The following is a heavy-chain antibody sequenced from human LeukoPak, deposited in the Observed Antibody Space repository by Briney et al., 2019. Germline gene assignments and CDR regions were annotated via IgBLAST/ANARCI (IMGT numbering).Heavy chain of an antibody. CDR3: ARWLGGSFFDS. V-gene: IGHV3-48*02. J-gene: IGHJ4*02. CDR2: ISSGVISSGGDPI. Sequence: PGGSLRLSCAASGFTFINYAMNWVRQPPGKGLEWISYISSGVISSGGDPIHYADSVRGRFTISRDNAKNSLYLQMDSLRDDDTAVYFCARWLGGSFFDSWGQGTLVTVSS. D-gene: IGHD2-15*01. CDR1: GFTFINYA.